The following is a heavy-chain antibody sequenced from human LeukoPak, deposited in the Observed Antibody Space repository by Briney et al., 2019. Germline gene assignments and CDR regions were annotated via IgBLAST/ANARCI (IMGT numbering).Heavy chain of an antibody. Sequence: ASVKVSCKASGYTFTSYYMHWVRQAPGQGLEWMGIINPSGGSTSYAQKFLGRVTMTRDTSTSTVYMELSSLRSEDTAVYYCARGVGYSYGYPLGAAGGDWGQGTLVTVSS. D-gene: IGHD5-18*01. J-gene: IGHJ4*02. CDR1: GYTFTSYY. CDR3: ARGVGYSYGYPLGAAGGD. CDR2: INPSGGST. V-gene: IGHV1-46*01.